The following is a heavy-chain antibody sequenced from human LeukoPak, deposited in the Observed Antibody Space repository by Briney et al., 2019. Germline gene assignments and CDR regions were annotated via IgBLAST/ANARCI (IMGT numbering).Heavy chain of an antibody. J-gene: IGHJ4*02. CDR1: GGSIKDSD. D-gene: IGHD4-23*01. CDR2: IYTRGRT. Sequence: SETLSLTCTVSGGSIKDSDWSWMRQPAGKGLECIGRIYTRGRTNYNPALKNRVTMSRDTSKNHCSLNRTFVTAADTAVYYCARECYGGQPVYWGQGTLLTVPS. CDR3: ARECYGGQPVY. V-gene: IGHV4-4*07.